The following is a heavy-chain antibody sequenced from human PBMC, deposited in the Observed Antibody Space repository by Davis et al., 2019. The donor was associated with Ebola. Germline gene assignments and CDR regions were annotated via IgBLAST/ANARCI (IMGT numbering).Heavy chain of an antibody. CDR1: GYTFTGYY. Sequence: ASVKVSCKASGYTFTGYYMHWVRQAPGQGLEWMGWINPNSGGTNYAQKFQGWVTMTRDTSISTAYMELSSLGSEDTAVYYCASSGIAAAGTGWFDPWGQGTLVTVSS. V-gene: IGHV1-2*04. CDR2: INPNSGGT. CDR3: ASSGIAAAGTGWFDP. J-gene: IGHJ5*02. D-gene: IGHD6-13*01.